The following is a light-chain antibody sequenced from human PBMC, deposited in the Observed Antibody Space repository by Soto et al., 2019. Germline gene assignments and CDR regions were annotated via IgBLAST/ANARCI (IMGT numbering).Light chain of an antibody. CDR1: SFNIGSNY. CDR3: AAWDDSLSGPV. J-gene: IGLJ2*01. Sequence: SVLTQPPSASETPGQRVTISCSGSSFNIGSNYVYWYQQFPGTAPKLLIYRNNQRPSGVPDRFSGSKSGTSASLAISGLRSEDEADYYCAAWDDSLSGPVFGGGTKVTVL. CDR2: RNN. V-gene: IGLV1-47*01.